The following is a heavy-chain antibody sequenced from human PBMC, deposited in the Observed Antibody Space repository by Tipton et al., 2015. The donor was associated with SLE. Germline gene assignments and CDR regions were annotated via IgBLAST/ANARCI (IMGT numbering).Heavy chain of an antibody. CDR3: ARTPYTRASRYFDL. CDR1: GGSISSNY. Sequence: TLSLTCNVSGGSISSNYWSWIRQPPGKGLEWIGYIYYSGTTNYNPSLKSRVTISVDTSKNQFSLKLSSVTAADTAVYYCARTPYTRASRYFDLWGRGTLVTASA. J-gene: IGHJ2*01. D-gene: IGHD2-2*02. CDR2: IYYSGTT. V-gene: IGHV4-59*08.